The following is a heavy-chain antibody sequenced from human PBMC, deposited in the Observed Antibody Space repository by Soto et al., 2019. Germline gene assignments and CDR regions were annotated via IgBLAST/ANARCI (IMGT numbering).Heavy chain of an antibody. CDR2: ISYDGSNK. J-gene: IGHJ3*02. CDR1: GFTFSSYG. CDR3: AKDRGDIVVVPAAKPSDAFDI. V-gene: IGHV3-30*18. D-gene: IGHD2-2*01. Sequence: GGSLRLSCAASGFTFSSYGMHWVRQAPGKGLEWVAVISYDGSNKYYADSVKGRFTISRDNSKNTLYLQMNSLRAEDTAVYYCAKDRGDIVVVPAAKPSDAFDIWGQGTMVNVSS.